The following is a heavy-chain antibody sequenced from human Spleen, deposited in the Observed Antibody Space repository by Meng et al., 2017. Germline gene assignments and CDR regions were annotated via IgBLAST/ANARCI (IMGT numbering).Heavy chain of an antibody. CDR1: GFTFSSYG. V-gene: IGHV3-33*01. CDR2: IWYDGSNK. D-gene: IGHD3-22*01. CDR3: AREPSEYYYDSSGYYYVYYYYYGMDV. J-gene: IGHJ6*02. Sequence: VESLKISCAASGFTFSSYGMHWVRQASGKVLEWVAVIWYDGSNKYYADSVKGRFTISRENSKNTLYLQMNSLRAEDTAVYYCAREPSEYYYDSSGYYYVYYYYYGMDVWGQGTTVTVSS.